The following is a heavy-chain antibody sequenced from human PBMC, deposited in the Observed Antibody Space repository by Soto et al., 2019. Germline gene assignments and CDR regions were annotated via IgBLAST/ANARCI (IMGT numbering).Heavy chain of an antibody. CDR3: AKHTIPLAIMAIVDY. V-gene: IGHV3-30*18. CDR2: ISYDGSNK. D-gene: IGHD2-8*01. J-gene: IGHJ4*02. CDR1: GFTFSSYG. Sequence: QVQLVESGGGVVEPGRSLRLSCAASGFTFSSYGMHWVRQAPGKGLEWVAVISYDGSNKYYADSVKGRFTISSDNSKNTLYLQMNSLRAEDTAVYYCAKHTIPLAIMAIVDYWGQGTLVTVSS.